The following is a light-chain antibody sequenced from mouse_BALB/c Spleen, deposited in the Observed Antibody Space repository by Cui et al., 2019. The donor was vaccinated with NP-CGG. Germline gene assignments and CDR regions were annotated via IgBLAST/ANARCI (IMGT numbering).Light chain of an antibody. J-gene: IGLJ1*01. CDR2: GTN. Sequence: QAVVPQETALTTSPGETFTLTCRSSTRAVTTSNYANWVQEKPDHLFTGLIGGTNNRAPGVPARFSGSLIGDKAALTITGAQTEDEATYFCALWYSNHWVFGGGTKLTVL. CDR3: ALWYSNHWV. V-gene: IGLV1*01. CDR1: TRAVTTSNY.